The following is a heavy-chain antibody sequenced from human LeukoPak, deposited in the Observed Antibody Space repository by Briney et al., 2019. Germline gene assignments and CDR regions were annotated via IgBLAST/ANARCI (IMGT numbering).Heavy chain of an antibody. V-gene: IGHV4-59*01. CDR1: GDSISSYY. D-gene: IGHD1-26*01. Sequence: SETLSLTCTVSGDSISSYYWTWIRQPPGKGLEWIGYIYYSGITNYNPSLKSRVTISIDTSKNQFSLKLSSVTAADTAVYYCASGRPLGFDYWGQGTLVTVSS. J-gene: IGHJ4*02. CDR2: IYYSGIT. CDR3: ASGRPLGFDY.